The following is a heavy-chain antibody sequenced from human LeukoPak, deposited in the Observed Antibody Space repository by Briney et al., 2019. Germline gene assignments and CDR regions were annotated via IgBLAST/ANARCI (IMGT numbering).Heavy chain of an antibody. Sequence: SETLSLTCAVYGGSFSGYYWSWIRQPPGKGLEWIGEINHSGSTNYNPSLKSRVTISVDTSKNQFSLKLSSVTAADTAVYYCAGDASLPGIPNYYYYYMDVWGKGTTVTVSS. V-gene: IGHV4-34*01. CDR3: AGDASLPGIPNYYYYYMDV. J-gene: IGHJ6*03. D-gene: IGHD6-13*01. CDR1: GGSFSGYY. CDR2: INHSGST.